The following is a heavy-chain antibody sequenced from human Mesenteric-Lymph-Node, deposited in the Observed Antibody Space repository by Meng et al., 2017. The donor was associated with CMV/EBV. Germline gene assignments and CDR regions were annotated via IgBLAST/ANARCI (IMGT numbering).Heavy chain of an antibody. CDR2: VHHSGTT. CDR1: GDPISNSTYY. V-gene: IGHV4-39*01. J-gene: IGHJ4*02. D-gene: IGHD3-22*01. Sequence: QLRLPCLGPGLVNPSATLPLPCIVSGDPISNSTYYWTWIPQPPGKGLEWIGSVHHSGTTYYNPSLKGRLTISVDTSANLFSLRLTTVTAADTATYYCARRGNYDSDYSEYWGQGTLVTVSS. CDR3: ARRGNYDSDYSEY.